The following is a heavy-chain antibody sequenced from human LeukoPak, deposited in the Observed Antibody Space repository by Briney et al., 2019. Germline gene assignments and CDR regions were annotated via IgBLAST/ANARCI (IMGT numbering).Heavy chain of an antibody. CDR2: ISNDGSNK. D-gene: IGHD3/OR15-3a*01. J-gene: IGHJ4*02. V-gene: IGHV3-30*03. CDR3: ARMGTGRGLDY. Sequence: GGSLRLSCAASGFTFSSYGIHWVRQAPGKGLEWVAGISNDGSNKYHADSVEGRFTISRDNSKNTLFLQMNSLRAEDTAVFYCARMGTGRGLDYWGQGTLVTVSS. CDR1: GFTFSSYG.